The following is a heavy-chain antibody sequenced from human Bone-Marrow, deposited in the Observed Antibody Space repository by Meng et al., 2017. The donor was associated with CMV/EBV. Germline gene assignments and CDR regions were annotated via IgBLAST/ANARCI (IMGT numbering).Heavy chain of an antibody. V-gene: IGHV1-58*01. CDR1: GFTFTSSA. D-gene: IGHD2-2*01. Sequence: SVKVSCKASGFTFTSSAVQWVRQARGQRLEWIGWIVVGSGNTNYAQKFQGRVTITTDESTSTAYMELSSLRSEDTAVYYCARDRWSGGDCSSTSCYGYYYYGMDVWGQGTTVTVSS. CDR3: ARDRWSGGDCSSTSCYGYYYYGMDV. CDR2: IVVGSGNT. J-gene: IGHJ6*02.